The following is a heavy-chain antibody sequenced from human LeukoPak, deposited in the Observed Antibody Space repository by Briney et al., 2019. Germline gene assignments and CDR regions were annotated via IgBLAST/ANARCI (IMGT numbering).Heavy chain of an antibody. Sequence: PGGSLRLSCAASGFTFSSYSMNWVRQAPGKGLEWVSSISSSSSYIYYADSVKGRFTISRDNAKNSLYLQMNSLRAEDTAVYYCARDQVYCRGGSCYSLDYWGQGTLVTVSS. V-gene: IGHV3-21*01. CDR1: GFTFSSYS. J-gene: IGHJ4*02. D-gene: IGHD2-15*01. CDR3: ARDQVYCRGGSCYSLDY. CDR2: ISSSSSYI.